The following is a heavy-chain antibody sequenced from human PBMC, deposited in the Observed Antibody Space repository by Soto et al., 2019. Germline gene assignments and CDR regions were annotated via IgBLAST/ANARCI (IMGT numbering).Heavy chain of an antibody. J-gene: IGHJ4*02. D-gene: IGHD6-13*01. CDR3: ARPSIAAAFFDY. Sequence: ASVKVSCKASGYTFTSYAMHWVRQAPGQRLEWMGWINAGNGNTKYSQKFQGQVTISADKSISTAYLQWSSLKASDTAMYYCARPSIAAAFFDYWGQGTLVTVSS. CDR2: INAGNGNT. V-gene: IGHV1-3*01. CDR1: GYTFTSYA.